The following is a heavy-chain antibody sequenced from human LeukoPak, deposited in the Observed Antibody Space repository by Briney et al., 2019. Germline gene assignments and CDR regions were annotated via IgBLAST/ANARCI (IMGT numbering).Heavy chain of an antibody. CDR2: TIPIFGST. D-gene: IGHD2-15*01. J-gene: IGHJ3*02. Sequence: SVKVSCKASGGIFTTYAINWVRQAPGQGLEWMGRTIPIFGSTNYAQKFQRRATITADKSTSTAYMELSSLRSEDTAMYYCARDSPIPNPDCTGGTCLPMGGPFDIWAQGTMVTVPS. V-gene: IGHV1-69*06. CDR3: ARDSPIPNPDCTGGTCLPMGGPFDI. CDR1: GGIFTTYA.